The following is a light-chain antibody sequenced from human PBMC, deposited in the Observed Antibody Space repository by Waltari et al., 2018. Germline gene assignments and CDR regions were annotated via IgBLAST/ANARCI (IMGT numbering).Light chain of an antibody. CDR3: QQRSNWT. V-gene: IGKV3-11*01. J-gene: IGKJ1*01. CDR2: DAS. CDR1: QSVSSY. Sequence: EIVLTQSPATLSLSPGERATLSCRASQSVSSYLAWYQQKPGQAPRLLIYDASNRATGIPARFSGSVSGTDFTLTISSLEPEDFAVYYCQQRSNWTFGQGTKVEIK.